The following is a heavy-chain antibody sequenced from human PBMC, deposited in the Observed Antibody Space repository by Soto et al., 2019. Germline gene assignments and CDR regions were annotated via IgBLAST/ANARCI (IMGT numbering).Heavy chain of an antibody. J-gene: IGHJ4*02. D-gene: IGHD2-8*01. CDR2: ISDNSSVI. Sequence: VGSLRLSCAASGFTFSTYSINWVRQAPGKGLEWISYISDNSSVIYYADTVKGRFTISRDNAKNSLYLQMNSLRDEDTAVYYCARDRDAYCSKGICSGPYFDYWGQGTLVTVSS. V-gene: IGHV3-48*02. CDR3: ARDRDAYCSKGICSGPYFDY. CDR1: GFTFSTYS.